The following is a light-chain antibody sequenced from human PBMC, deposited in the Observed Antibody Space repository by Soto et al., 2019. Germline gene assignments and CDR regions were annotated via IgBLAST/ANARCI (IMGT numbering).Light chain of an antibody. V-gene: IGKV1-33*01. CDR3: QQYDNLLAPT. J-gene: IGKJ4*01. CDR1: QDISSY. CDR2: DAS. Sequence: DIQMTQSPSSLSASVGDRVTITCQASQDISSYLNWFQQKPGKAPNLLIFDASKLQTGGPSRFSGSGSKTDFTFTISGVQPEDIATYYCQQYDNLLAPTFGGGTRVDI.